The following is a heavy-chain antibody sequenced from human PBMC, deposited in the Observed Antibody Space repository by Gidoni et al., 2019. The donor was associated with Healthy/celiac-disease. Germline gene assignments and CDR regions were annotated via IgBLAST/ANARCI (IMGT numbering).Heavy chain of an antibody. CDR3: ARVRRAVPNDAFDI. J-gene: IGHJ3*02. CDR2: ISSNSGYT. CDR1: GFTFSDYY. Sequence: QVQLVESGGGLVKPGGSLRLSCAASGFTFSDYYMSWIRQAPGKGLEWFSYISSNSGYTNYADFVKGRFTISRDNAKNSLYLQMNSLRADDTAVYYCARVRRAVPNDAFDIWGQGTMVTVSS. D-gene: IGHD6-19*01. V-gene: IGHV3-11*06.